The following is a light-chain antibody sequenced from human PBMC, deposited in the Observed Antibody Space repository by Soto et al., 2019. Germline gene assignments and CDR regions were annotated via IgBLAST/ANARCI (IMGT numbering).Light chain of an antibody. CDR1: SSDVGAYDY. CDR2: DVS. J-gene: IGLJ2*01. V-gene: IGLV2-11*01. CDR3: SSYAGSYTFVV. Sequence: QSALTQPRSVSGSPGQSVTISCTGTSSDVGAYDYVSWYQQDPGKAPKVLIYDVSERPSGVPDRFSGSKSDNTASLTISGLKAEDEADYYCSSYAGSYTFVVFGGGTKLNVL.